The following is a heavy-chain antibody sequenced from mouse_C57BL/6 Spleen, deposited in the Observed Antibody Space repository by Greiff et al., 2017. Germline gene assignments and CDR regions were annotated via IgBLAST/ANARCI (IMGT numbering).Heavy chain of an antibody. D-gene: IGHD2-5*01. CDR3: ARDSKGVMDY. V-gene: IGHV1-52*01. J-gene: IGHJ4*01. CDR2: IDPSDSET. CDR1: GYTFTSYW. Sequence: VQLQQPGAELVRPGSSVKLSCKASGYTFTSYWMHWVKQRPIQGLEWIGNIDPSDSETHYNQKFKDKATLTVDKSSSTAYMQLSSLTSEDSAVYDCARDSKGVMDYWGQGTSVTVSS.